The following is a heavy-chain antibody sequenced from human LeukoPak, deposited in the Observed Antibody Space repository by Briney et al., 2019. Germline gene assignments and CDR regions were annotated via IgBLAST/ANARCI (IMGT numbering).Heavy chain of an antibody. V-gene: IGHV1-8*01. CDR3: TTAGERPTRYFDY. Sequence: GASVKVSCKASGYSFSSYDINWVRQATGQGLEWMGWMSPNSGNTGYAQKFQGRVTMTRNTSINTAYMELSGLISEDTAVYFCTTAGERPTRYFDYWGQGTLVTVSS. D-gene: IGHD3-16*01. J-gene: IGHJ4*02. CDR2: MSPNSGNT. CDR1: GYSFSSYD.